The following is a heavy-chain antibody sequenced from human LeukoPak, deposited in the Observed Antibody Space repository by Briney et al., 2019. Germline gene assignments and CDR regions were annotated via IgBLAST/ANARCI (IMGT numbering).Heavy chain of an antibody. Sequence: GGSLRLSCAASGFTFSNAWMSWVRQAPGKGLEWVGRIKSKTDGGTTDYAAPMKGRFTISRDDSKNTLYLQMNSLKTEDTAVYYCTTAGVATITHPYWGQGTLVTVSS. D-gene: IGHD5-12*01. V-gene: IGHV3-15*01. CDR3: TTAGVATITHPY. CDR2: IKSKTDGGTT. CDR1: GFTFSNAW. J-gene: IGHJ4*02.